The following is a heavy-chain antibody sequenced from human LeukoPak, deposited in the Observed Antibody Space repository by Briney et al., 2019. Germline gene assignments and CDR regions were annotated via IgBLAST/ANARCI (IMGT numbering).Heavy chain of an antibody. D-gene: IGHD3-16*01. Sequence: GGSLRLSCAASGFTFSNHAMSWVRQAPGKGLEWVSAICGGADRTYYADSVKGRFTISRDNSKDTLYLQMDSLRAEDTAVYYCAKDRGASDVDYFDCWGQGTLVTVSS. V-gene: IGHV3-23*01. CDR2: ICGGADRT. CDR3: AKDRGASDVDYFDC. CDR1: GFTFSNHA. J-gene: IGHJ4*02.